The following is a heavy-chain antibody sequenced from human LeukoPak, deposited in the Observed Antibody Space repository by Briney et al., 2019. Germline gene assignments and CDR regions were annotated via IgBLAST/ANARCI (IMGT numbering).Heavy chain of an antibody. Sequence: GGSLRLSCAASGFTFSSYGMSWVRQAPGKGLEWVSAISGSGGSTYYADSVKGRFTISRDNSKNTLYLQMNSLRAEDTAVYYCARDHPGYSAYDWEGAFDIWGQGTMVTVSS. V-gene: IGHV3-23*01. CDR3: ARDHPGYSAYDWEGAFDI. CDR1: GFTFSSYG. J-gene: IGHJ3*02. CDR2: ISGSGGST. D-gene: IGHD5-12*01.